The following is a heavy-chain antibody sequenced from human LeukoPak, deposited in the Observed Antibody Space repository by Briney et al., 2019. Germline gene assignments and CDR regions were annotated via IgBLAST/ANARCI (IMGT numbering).Heavy chain of an antibody. CDR2: ISSSNNYI. Sequence: GGSLRLSCAASGFTFSNYNMNWVRQAPGKGLEWVSSISSSNNYIYYADSVKGRFTISRDNAKNSLYLQKNSLRAEDTAVYYCARRSPNYYFDYWGQGTPVTVSS. CDR1: GFTFSNYN. V-gene: IGHV3-21*01. J-gene: IGHJ4*02. CDR3: ARRSPNYYFDY.